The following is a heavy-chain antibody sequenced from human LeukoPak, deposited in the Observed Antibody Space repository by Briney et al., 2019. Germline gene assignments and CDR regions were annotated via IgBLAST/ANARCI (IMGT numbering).Heavy chain of an antibody. CDR3: ARGLSSYYGSGSYGY. J-gene: IGHJ4*02. V-gene: IGHV1-8*03. D-gene: IGHD3-10*01. CDR2: MNPNSGNT. Sequence: GASVKVSCKASGFTFTSYDINWVRQATGQGLEWMGWMNPNSGNTGYAQKFQGRVTITRNTSISTAYMELSSLRSEDTAVYYCARGLSSYYGSGSYGYWGQGTLVTVSS. CDR1: GFTFTSYD.